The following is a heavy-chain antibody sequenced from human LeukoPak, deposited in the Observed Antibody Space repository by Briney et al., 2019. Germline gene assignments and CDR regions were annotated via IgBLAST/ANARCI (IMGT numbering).Heavy chain of an antibody. CDR1: GGSISSYY. D-gene: IGHD2-2*01. J-gene: IGHJ3*02. CDR3: ARETSWLGGDAFDI. CDR2: IHHSGST. V-gene: IGHV4-59*01. Sequence: PSETLSLTCSVSGGSISSYYWSWIRQPPGKRLEWIGDIHHSGSTHYNPSLKSRVTISMDTSKIQFSLKLSSVTAADTAVYYCARETSWLGGDAFDIWGPGTMVSVSS.